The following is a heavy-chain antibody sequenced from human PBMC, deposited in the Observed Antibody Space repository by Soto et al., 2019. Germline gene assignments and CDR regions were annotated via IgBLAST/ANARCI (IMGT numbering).Heavy chain of an antibody. CDR2: IYYSGST. D-gene: IGHD2-2*01. Sequence: SETLSLTCTVSGGSISSYYWSWIRQPPGRGLEWIGYIYYSGSTNYNPPLKSRVTISVDTSKNQFSLKLSSVTAADTAVYYCARGSRDRYCSSTSCYSVGVWFGPWGQGTLVTVSS. J-gene: IGHJ5*02. CDR1: GGSISSYY. V-gene: IGHV4-59*01. CDR3: ARGSRDRYCSSTSCYSVGVWFGP.